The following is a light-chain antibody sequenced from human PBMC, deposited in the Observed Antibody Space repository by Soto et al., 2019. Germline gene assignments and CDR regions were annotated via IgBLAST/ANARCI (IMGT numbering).Light chain of an antibody. CDR3: SSYTSSSTLLYV. CDR1: SSDVGGYNY. V-gene: IGLV2-14*01. Sequence: QSALTQPASVSGSPGQSITISCTGTSSDVGGYNYVSWYQQHPGKAPKLMIYDVSNWPSGVSNRFSGSKSGNTASLTSSGLQAEDEADYYCSSYTSSSTLLYVFGTGTKLTVL. J-gene: IGLJ1*01. CDR2: DVS.